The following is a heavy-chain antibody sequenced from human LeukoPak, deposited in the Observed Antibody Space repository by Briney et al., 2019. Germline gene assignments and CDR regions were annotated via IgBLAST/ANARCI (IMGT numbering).Heavy chain of an antibody. CDR2: ISWNSGSI. J-gene: IGHJ6*03. Sequence: GGSLRLSCAASGFTFDDYAMHWVRQAPGKGLEWVSGISWNSGSIGYADSVKGRFTISRDNAKNSLYLQMNSLRAEDTAVYYCARSISGYYIYYMDVWGKGTMVTVSS. CDR1: GFTFDDYA. CDR3: ARSISGYYIYYMDV. V-gene: IGHV3-9*01. D-gene: IGHD6-19*01.